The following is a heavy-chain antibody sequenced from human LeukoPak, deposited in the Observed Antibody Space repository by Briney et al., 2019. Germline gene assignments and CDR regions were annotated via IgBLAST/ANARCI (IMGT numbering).Heavy chain of an antibody. J-gene: IGHJ6*02. CDR2: IKQDGSEK. CDR1: GFTFSSYW. Sequence: GGALRLSCAASGFTFSSYWMCWVRQAPGRGLEWVANIKQDGSEKYYVDSVKGRLTISRDNAKNSLYLQMNSLRAEDTAGYYCARRLKDYDGMDVWGQGTTVTVSS. V-gene: IGHV3-7*01. D-gene: IGHD4/OR15-4a*01. CDR3: ARRLKDYDGMDV.